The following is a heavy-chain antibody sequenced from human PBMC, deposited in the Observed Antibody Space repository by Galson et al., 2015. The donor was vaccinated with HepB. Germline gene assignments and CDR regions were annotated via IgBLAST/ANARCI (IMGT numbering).Heavy chain of an antibody. CDR1: GGTFSSYA. V-gene: IGHV1-69*06. D-gene: IGHD6-19*01. Sequence: SCKASGGTFSSYAISWVRQAPGQGLEWMGGIIPIFGTANYAQKFQGRVTITADKSTSTAYMELSSLRSEDTAVYYCAREKYSSGRWVDTKQHYYYYGVDVWGQGTTVTVSS. CDR2: IIPIFGTA. CDR3: AREKYSSGRWVDTKQHYYYYGVDV. J-gene: IGHJ6*02.